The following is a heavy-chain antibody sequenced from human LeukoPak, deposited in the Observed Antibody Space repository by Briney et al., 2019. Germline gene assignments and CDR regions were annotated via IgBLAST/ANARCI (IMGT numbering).Heavy chain of an antibody. J-gene: IGHJ6*02. V-gene: IGHV1-3*01. Sequence: GASVKVSCKASGYTFTSYAMHWVRQAPGQRLEWMGWINAGNGNTKYLQKFQGRVTITRDTSASTAYMELSSLRSEDTAVYYCARVLGRGDIVVGYDYGLDVWGQGTTVIVSS. CDR3: ARVLGRGDIVVGYDYGLDV. CDR1: GYTFTSYA. CDR2: INAGNGNT. D-gene: IGHD2-15*01.